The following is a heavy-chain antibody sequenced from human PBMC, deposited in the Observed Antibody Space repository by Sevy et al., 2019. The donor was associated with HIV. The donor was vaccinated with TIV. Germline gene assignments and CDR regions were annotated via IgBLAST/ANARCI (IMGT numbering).Heavy chain of an antibody. CDR2: IYFTGNT. J-gene: IGHJ4*02. Sequence: SEILSLTCSVSGGSISSYFWTWVRQSPGKGLEWIGNIYFTGNTDYSPALKSRVILALDTSKSQFSLTLKSVTATDTAIYFCARDSTTRPRVLDYWGQGTLVTVSS. D-gene: IGHD1-1*01. CDR3: ARDSTTRPRVLDY. CDR1: GGSISSYF. V-gene: IGHV4-59*01.